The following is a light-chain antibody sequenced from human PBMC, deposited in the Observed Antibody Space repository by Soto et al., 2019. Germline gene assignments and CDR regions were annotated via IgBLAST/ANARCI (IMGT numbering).Light chain of an antibody. CDR2: DVT. V-gene: IGLV2-11*01. Sequence: QSVLTQPRSVSGSPGQSVTISCTGTSSDVGGYNFVSWYQQHPGKVPKLLIYDVTKRPSGVPNRFSGSKSGNTASLTISALQAEDEADYYCCSYAGSYTFVFGIGTKVTVL. CDR3: CSYAGSYTFV. CDR1: SSDVGGYNF. J-gene: IGLJ1*01.